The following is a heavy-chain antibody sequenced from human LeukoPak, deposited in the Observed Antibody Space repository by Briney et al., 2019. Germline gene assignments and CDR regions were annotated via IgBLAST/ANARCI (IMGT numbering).Heavy chain of an antibody. CDR2: IYSGGST. Sequence: GGSLRLSCAASGFTVSSNDMSWVRQAPGKGLEWVSIIYSGGSTYYADSVKGRFTISRDNSKNTLYLQMNSLRAEGTAVYYCARESSGYFDYWGQGTLVTVSS. J-gene: IGHJ4*02. D-gene: IGHD3-22*01. CDR1: GFTVSSND. V-gene: IGHV3-53*01. CDR3: ARESSGYFDY.